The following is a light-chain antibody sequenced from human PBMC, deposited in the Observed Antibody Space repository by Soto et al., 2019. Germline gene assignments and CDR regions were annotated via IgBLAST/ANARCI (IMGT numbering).Light chain of an antibody. V-gene: IGKV3-11*01. Sequence: EIVMTQSPATLSVSPGERATLSCRASQSVSSNLAWYQQKPGQAPRLLIFGASTRATAVPARFSGSGSGTDFTLTISSLEPEDFAVYYCQQRSNWPPKITFGQGTRLEIK. CDR1: QSVSSN. CDR2: GAS. CDR3: QQRSNWPPKIT. J-gene: IGKJ5*01.